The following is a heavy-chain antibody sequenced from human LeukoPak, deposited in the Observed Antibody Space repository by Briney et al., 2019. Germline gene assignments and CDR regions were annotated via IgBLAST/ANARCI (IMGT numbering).Heavy chain of an antibody. D-gene: IGHD3-22*01. CDR2: ISSSGSTI. CDR1: GFTFSSYE. V-gene: IGHV3-48*03. J-gene: IGHJ3*02. CDR3: ARDGQTYYYDSSGYWDAFDI. Sequence: PGGSLRLSCAASGFTFSSYEMNWVRQAPGKGLEWVSYISSSGSTIYYADSVKGRFTISRDNAKNSLYLQMNSLRAEDTAVYYCARDGQTYYYDSSGYWDAFDIWGQGTMVTVSS.